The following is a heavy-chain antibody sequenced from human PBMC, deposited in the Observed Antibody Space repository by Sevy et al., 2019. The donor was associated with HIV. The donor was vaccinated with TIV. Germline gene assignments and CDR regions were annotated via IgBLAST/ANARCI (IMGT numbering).Heavy chain of an antibody. D-gene: IGHD2-15*01. CDR3: AGDVGRGQRASEGLDCSGGSCPPAFDI. V-gene: IGHV1-18*01. Sequence: ASVKVSCKASGYTFTSYGISWVRQAPGQGLEWMGWISAYNGNTNYAQKLQGRVTMTTDTSTSTAYMELRSLRSDDTAVYYCAGDVGRGQRASEGLDCSGGSCPPAFDIWGQGTMVTVSS. CDR2: ISAYNGNT. J-gene: IGHJ3*02. CDR1: GYTFTSYG.